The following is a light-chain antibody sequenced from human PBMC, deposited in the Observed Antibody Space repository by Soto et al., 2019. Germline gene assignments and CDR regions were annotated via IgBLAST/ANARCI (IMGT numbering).Light chain of an antibody. J-gene: IGKJ4*01. Sequence: IQFSQSPSSVSASVGDRVTITCQASRGISSYLAWYQQKPGKAPKLLVYSASTLQSGVPSRFSGSGSGPDFTLTISSLQPEDFATYYCQQPNSYPLPFGGGTKVDIK. V-gene: IGKV1-9*01. CDR1: RGISSY. CDR2: SAS. CDR3: QQPNSYPLP.